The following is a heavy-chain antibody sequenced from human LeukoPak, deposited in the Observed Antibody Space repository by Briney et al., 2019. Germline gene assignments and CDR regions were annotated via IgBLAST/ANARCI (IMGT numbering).Heavy chain of an antibody. V-gene: IGHV4-59*08. J-gene: IGHJ6*01. Sequence: PSETLTLSCTASRCSISPYYWSWIRQPPGKGLEWVGYIYYTGNTKYSPSLKSRITISVDTSNNQFSLELTSMNAADTAMYFCAKHESPYHRSAPRSWYYYGMDVWGQGTTVAVSS. D-gene: IGHD3-10*01. CDR3: AKHESPYHRSAPRSWYYYGMDV. CDR2: IYYTGNT. CDR1: RCSISPYY.